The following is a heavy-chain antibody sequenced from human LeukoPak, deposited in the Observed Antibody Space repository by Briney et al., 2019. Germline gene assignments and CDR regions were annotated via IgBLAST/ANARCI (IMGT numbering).Heavy chain of an antibody. CDR1: GFTFSSYA. J-gene: IGHJ4*02. CDR3: ARGVHDILTGYLDY. D-gene: IGHD3-9*01. Sequence: PGRSLRLSCAASGFTFSSYAMHWVRQAPGKGLEWVAVISYDGSNKYYADSVKGRFTISRDNSKNTLYLQMNSLRAEDTAVYYCARGVHDILTGYLDYWGQGTLVTVSS. V-gene: IGHV3-30*04. CDR2: ISYDGSNK.